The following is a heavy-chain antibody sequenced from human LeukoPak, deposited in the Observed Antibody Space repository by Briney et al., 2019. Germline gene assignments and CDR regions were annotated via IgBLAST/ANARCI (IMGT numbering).Heavy chain of an antibody. CDR1: GLTFRTYA. CDR2: IKQDGSQI. V-gene: IGHV3-7*01. Sequence: PGGSLRLSCAASGLTFRTYAMSWVRQAPGKGLEWVANIKQDGSQIYYVDSVKGRFTISRDNAKNSVYLQMTSLRDDDTAVFYCARIGYSSSSMDYWGQGTPVTVSS. D-gene: IGHD2-15*01. CDR3: ARIGYSSSSMDY. J-gene: IGHJ4*02.